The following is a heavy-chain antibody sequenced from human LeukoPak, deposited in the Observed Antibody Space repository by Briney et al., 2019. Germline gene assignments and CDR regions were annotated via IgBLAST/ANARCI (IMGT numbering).Heavy chain of an antibody. V-gene: IGHV3-66*01. J-gene: IGHJ3*02. D-gene: IGHD2-21*02. Sequence: GGSLRLSCAASGFTVSSNYMSWVRKAPGKGLEWVSVIYSGGSTYYADSVKGRFTISRDNSKNTLYLQMNSLRAEDTAVYYCARASDPLDAFDIWGQGTMVTVSS. CDR2: IYSGGST. CDR1: GFTVSSNY. CDR3: ARASDPLDAFDI.